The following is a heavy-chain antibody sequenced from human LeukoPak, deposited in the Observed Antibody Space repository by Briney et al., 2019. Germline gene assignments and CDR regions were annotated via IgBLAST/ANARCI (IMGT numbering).Heavy chain of an antibody. Sequence: SETLSLTCTVSGGSISSSSYYWGWIRQPPGKGLEWIGSIYYSGSTYYNPSLKSRVTISVDTSKNQFSLKLSSVTAADTAVYYCARAAGSGSYYNGVDYWGQGTLVTVSS. V-gene: IGHV4-39*07. CDR1: GGSISSSSYY. J-gene: IGHJ4*02. CDR3: ARAAGSGSYYNGVDY. D-gene: IGHD3-10*01. CDR2: IYYSGST.